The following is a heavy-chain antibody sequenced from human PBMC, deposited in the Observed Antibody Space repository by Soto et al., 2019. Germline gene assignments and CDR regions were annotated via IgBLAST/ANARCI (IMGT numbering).Heavy chain of an antibody. J-gene: IGHJ4*01. CDR1: GFTVSSNY. CDR3: GIDNCSGGASNLGPFLF. CDR2: IYSGGST. D-gene: IGHD2-15*01. V-gene: IGHV3-66*01. Sequence: PGGSPRLSCAASGFTVSSNYMSWVRKAPGKGLEWVSVIYSGGSTYYADSVKGRFTISRDNSKNTLYLQMNSLRAEDTAVYYCGIDNCSGGASNLGPFLFWGKGPLV.